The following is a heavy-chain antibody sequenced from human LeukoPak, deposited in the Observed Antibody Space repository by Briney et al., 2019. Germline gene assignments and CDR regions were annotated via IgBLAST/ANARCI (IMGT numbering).Heavy chain of an antibody. V-gene: IGHV3-48*04. Sequence: GGSLRLSCAASGFTFSTYSMNWVRQAPGKGLEWVSYISTSSSTIYYADSVKGRFTISRDNAKNSLYLQMNSLRAEDTAVYYCASKKVVPATPFDYWGQGTLVTVSS. CDR2: ISTSSSTI. J-gene: IGHJ4*02. CDR1: GFTFSTYS. D-gene: IGHD2-15*01. CDR3: ASKKVVPATPFDY.